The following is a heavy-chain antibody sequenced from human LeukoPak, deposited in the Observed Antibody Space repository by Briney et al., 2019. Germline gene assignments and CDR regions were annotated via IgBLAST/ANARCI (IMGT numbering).Heavy chain of an antibody. D-gene: IGHD4-23*01. CDR3: ARTYGGNCDY. CDR2: TYFRSKWYN. J-gene: IGHJ4*02. Sequence: SQTLSLTCAISGDSVSSNSAAWNWIRQSPSRGFDWLGRTYFRSKWYNDYAASVKSRVTVSPDTSKNHFSLQLSSVTLEDTAVYYCARTYGGNCDYWGQETLVTVSS. CDR1: GDSVSSNSAA. V-gene: IGHV6-1*01.